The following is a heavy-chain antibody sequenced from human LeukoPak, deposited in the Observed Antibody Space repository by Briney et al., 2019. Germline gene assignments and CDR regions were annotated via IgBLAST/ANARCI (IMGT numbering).Heavy chain of an antibody. CDR2: ISSSGSTI. D-gene: IGHD5-12*01. J-gene: IGHJ4*02. CDR1: RFTFSTYG. V-gene: IGHV3-48*04. CDR3: ARGIRWLRFFDY. Sequence: GGSLRLSCAASRFTFSTYGVSWVRQAPGKGLEWVSYISSSGSTIYYADSVKGRFTISRDNAKNSLYLQMNSLRAEDTAVYYCARGIRWLRFFDYWGQGTLVTVSS.